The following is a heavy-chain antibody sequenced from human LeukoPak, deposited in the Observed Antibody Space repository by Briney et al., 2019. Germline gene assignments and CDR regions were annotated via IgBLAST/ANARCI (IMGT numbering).Heavy chain of an antibody. CDR1: GFTFSSYG. CDR3: AKDLVFGYYDSSGYSPVDY. CDR2: ISDSGGST. D-gene: IGHD3-22*01. V-gene: IGHV3-23*01. Sequence: GGSLRLSCAASGFTFSSYGMSWVRQAPGKGLEWVSGISDSGGSTYCANSVKRRFTISRDNAKNTLYLQMNSLRAEDTAVYYCAKDLVFGYYDSSGYSPVDYWGQGTLVTVSS. J-gene: IGHJ4*02.